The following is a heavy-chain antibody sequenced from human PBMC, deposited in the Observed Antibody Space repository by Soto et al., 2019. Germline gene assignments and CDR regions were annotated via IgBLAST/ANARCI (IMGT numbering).Heavy chain of an antibody. CDR2: ISSTGGIT. CDR3: AIGGEYCTSISCYSFDS. J-gene: IGHJ4*02. D-gene: IGHD2-2*02. V-gene: IGHV3-23*01. CDR1: GFTFSTYA. Sequence: EVQLLESGGGLVQPGGSLRLSCAASGFTFSTYAMSWVRQAPGKGLEWVSVISSTGGITHYADSVKGRFTMSRDNSKNTVYLRMNTLRAEDTAVYYCAIGGEYCTSISCYSFDSWGQGTLVTVSS.